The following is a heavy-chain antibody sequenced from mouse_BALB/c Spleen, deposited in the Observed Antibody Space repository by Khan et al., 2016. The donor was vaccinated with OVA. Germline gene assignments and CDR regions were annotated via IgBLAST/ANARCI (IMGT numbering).Heavy chain of an antibody. CDR3: AGLAYVDDGEGLAY. J-gene: IGHJ3*01. CDR2: VSTGGHYT. D-gene: IGHD2-13*01. CDR1: GFTFSTYG. V-gene: IGHV5-6*01. Sequence: EVELVESGGDVVKPGGSLKLSCAASGFTFSTYGMSWVRQTPDKRLEWVATVSTGGHYTYYPDTVKGRFTISRDNAKDTLYLQMSSLKSEDTAMFYGAGLAYVDDGEGLAYWGQGSLVTVSA.